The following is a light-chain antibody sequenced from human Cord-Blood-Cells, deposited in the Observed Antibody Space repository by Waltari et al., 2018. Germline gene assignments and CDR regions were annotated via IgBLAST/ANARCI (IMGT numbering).Light chain of an antibody. V-gene: IGKV4-1*01. CDR3: QQYYSTPFT. CDR1: QSVLYSSNNKNY. J-gene: IGKJ3*01. CDR2: WAS. Sequence: DIVMTQSPDSLAVSLGERATINCKSSQSVLYSSNNKNYLAWYQQKTGQPPKLLIYWASTRESGVPDRFSGSGSGTDFTLTISILQAEDVAVYYCQQYYSTPFTFGPGTKVDIK.